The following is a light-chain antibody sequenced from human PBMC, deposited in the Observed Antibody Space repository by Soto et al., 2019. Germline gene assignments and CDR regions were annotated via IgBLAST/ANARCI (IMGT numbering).Light chain of an antibody. Sequence: QSVLAQPASVSGSPGQSITISCTGTRRDVGGYNYVSWYQQYPGKSPKLLIYEVTHRPSGVSNRFSGSKSGNTASLTISGLQAEDEADYYCCSYAGRNTVIFGGGTKVTVL. CDR1: RRDVGGYNY. CDR2: EVT. J-gene: IGLJ2*01. CDR3: CSYAGRNTVI. V-gene: IGLV2-14*01.